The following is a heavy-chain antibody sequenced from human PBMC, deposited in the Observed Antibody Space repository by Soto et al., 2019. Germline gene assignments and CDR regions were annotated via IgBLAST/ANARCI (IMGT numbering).Heavy chain of an antibody. CDR1: GCTFTSYY. CDR2: INPSGGST. Sequence: ASVKVSCKASGCTFTSYYIHWVRQAPGQGLGWMGIINPSGGSTTYAQKFQGRVTMTRDTSTSTVYMELSSLRSEDTAVYYCTRAPSYGAFDIWGQGTMVTVSS. V-gene: IGHV1-46*03. CDR3: TRAPSYGAFDI. J-gene: IGHJ3*02. D-gene: IGHD4-17*01.